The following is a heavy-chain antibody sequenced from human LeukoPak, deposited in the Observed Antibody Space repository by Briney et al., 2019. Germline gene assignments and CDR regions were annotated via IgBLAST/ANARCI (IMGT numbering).Heavy chain of an antibody. CDR2: ISSSGSTI. V-gene: IGHV3-11*01. CDR1: GFTFSDYY. CDR3: ARRTVTTDY. J-gene: IGHJ4*02. Sequence: GGSLRLSCAASGFTFSDYYMSWIRQAPGKGREGVSYISSSGSTIYYADSVKGRFTISRDNAKNSLYLQTNSLRPEDTAVYYRARRTVTTDYWGQGTLVTVSS. D-gene: IGHD4-17*01.